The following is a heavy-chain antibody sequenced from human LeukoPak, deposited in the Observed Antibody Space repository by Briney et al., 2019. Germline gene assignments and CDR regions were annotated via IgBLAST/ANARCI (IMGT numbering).Heavy chain of an antibody. Sequence: GGSLRLSCTASGFTFGDSAMSWVRQAPGKRLEWVSFIRSKPYGGTPEYAASVKGRFTISRDDSKSIAYLQMNSLKTEDTAMYYCTRGGYSFDYSFDYWGQGTLVTVSS. CDR3: TRGGYSFDYSFDY. CDR2: IRSKPYGGTP. D-gene: IGHD2-15*01. CDR1: GFTFGDSA. J-gene: IGHJ4*02. V-gene: IGHV3-49*04.